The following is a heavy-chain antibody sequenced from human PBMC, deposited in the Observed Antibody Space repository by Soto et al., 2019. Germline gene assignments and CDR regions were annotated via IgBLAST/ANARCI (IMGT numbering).Heavy chain of an antibody. D-gene: IGHD3-10*01. CDR2: ISGSGGST. J-gene: IGHJ4*02. Sequence: GGSLRLSCAASGFTFSSYAMSWVRQAPGKGLEWVSAISGSGGSTYYADSVKGRFTISRDNSKNTLYLQMNSLRAEDTAVYYCAKNAYYYGSGSYYSCFDYWGQGTLVTVSS. CDR3: AKNAYYYGSGSYYSCFDY. V-gene: IGHV3-23*01. CDR1: GFTFSSYA.